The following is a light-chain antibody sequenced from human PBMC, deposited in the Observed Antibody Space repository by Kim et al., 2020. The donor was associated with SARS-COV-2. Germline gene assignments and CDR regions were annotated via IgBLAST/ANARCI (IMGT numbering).Light chain of an antibody. V-gene: IGKV3-11*01. CDR2: DAS. Sequence: EIVLTQSQATLSLSPGERATLSCRASQSVTSYLVWFQHKPGQAPRLLIYDASNRATGIPARFSGSGSGTDFTLTISSLEPEDFAVYYCQQRSKWPLTFGGGTKLEI. CDR1: QSVTSY. CDR3: QQRSKWPLT. J-gene: IGKJ4*01.